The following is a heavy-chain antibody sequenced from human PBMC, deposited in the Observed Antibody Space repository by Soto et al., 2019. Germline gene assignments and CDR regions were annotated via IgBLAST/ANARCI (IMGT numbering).Heavy chain of an antibody. V-gene: IGHV1-18*01. J-gene: IGHJ6*02. CDR3: AMVDVYVTPSPQDV. Sequence: ASVKVSCKASGYTFTSYGISWVRQAPGQGLEWMGWTSAYNGNTNYAQKLQGRVTMTTDTSTSTAYMELTSLRSNDTAVYYCAMVDVYVTPSPQDVWGQGTTVTVSS. CDR1: GYTFTSYG. CDR2: TSAYNGNT. D-gene: IGHD3-16*01.